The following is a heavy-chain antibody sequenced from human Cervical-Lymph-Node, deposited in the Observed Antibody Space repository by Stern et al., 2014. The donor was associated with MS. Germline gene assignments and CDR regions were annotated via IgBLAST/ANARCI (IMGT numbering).Heavy chain of an antibody. V-gene: IGHV3-53*01. CDR3: ARDTSSPERSDW. Sequence: EVQLVESGGGVIQPGGSLRLSCTASGLTVSRDYMTWVRPAPGKGLEWISLITNVGSTFYTYSVKGRFTISRDDSKNTVYLHMTSLRAEDTAMYYCARDTSSPERSDWWGQGTLVTVSS. CDR1: GLTVSRDY. CDR2: ITNVGST. J-gene: IGHJ4*02. D-gene: IGHD1-1*01.